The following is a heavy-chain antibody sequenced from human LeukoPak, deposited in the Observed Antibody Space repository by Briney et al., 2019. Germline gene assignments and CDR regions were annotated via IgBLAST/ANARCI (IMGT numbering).Heavy chain of an antibody. CDR2: INPNSGDT. J-gene: IGHJ4*02. CDR1: GYTFIAYY. V-gene: IGHV1-2*02. Sequence: ASVKVSCKASGYTFIAYYIHWVRQAPGQGLEWMGWINPNSGDTNYAQKFQGRVTMTRDTSITTAYMELNRLRSDDTAVYYCARESDYWGQGTPVTVSS. CDR3: ARESDY.